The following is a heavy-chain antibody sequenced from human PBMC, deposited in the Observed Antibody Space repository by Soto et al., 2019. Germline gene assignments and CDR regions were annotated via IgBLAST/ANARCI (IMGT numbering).Heavy chain of an antibody. V-gene: IGHV4-4*02. D-gene: IGHD6-13*01. CDR2: IYHSGST. CDR1: GGSISSSNW. J-gene: IGHJ4*02. Sequence: SETLSLTCAVSGGSISSSNWWSWVRQPPGKGLEWIGEIYHSGSTNYNPSLKSRVTISVDKSKNQFSLKLSSVTAADTAVYYCASTGYSSSWYGGFDYWGQGTLVTVSS. CDR3: ASTGYSSSWYGGFDY.